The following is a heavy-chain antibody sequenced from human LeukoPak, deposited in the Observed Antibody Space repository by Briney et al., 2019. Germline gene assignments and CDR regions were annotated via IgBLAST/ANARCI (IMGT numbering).Heavy chain of an antibody. Sequence: SETLSLTCAVYGGSFSGYYWSWTRQPPGKGLEWIGEINHSGSTNYNPSHKSRVTLSVDTSKNQFSLKLSSVTAADTAVYYCARARVIAARPWYFDLWGRGTLVTVSS. CDR3: ARARVIAARPWYFDL. CDR2: INHSGST. V-gene: IGHV4-34*01. CDR1: GGSFSGYY. D-gene: IGHD6-6*01. J-gene: IGHJ2*01.